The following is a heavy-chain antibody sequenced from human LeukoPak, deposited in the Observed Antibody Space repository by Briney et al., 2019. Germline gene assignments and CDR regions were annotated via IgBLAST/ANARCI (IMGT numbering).Heavy chain of an antibody. Sequence: ASVKVSCKASGYSFTNFFMHWVRQAPGQGLEWMGIINPTTGSTDYPQKFQGRVTMTGDMSTDTVYMELSSLRSEDTAVYYCARDFVPTMVRGVIIRSNWFDPWGQGTLVTVSS. CDR2: INPTTGST. V-gene: IGHV1-46*01. D-gene: IGHD3-10*01. CDR1: GYSFTNFF. J-gene: IGHJ5*02. CDR3: ARDFVPTMVRGVIIRSNWFDP.